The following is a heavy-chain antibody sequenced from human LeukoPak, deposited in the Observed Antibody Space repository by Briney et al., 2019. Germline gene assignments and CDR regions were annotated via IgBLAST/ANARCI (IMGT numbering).Heavy chain of an antibody. Sequence: GGSLRLSCAASGFTVSSNYMSWVRQAPGKGLEWVSVIYSGGSTYYADSVKGRFTISRDNSKNTLYLQMNSLRAEDTAVYYCARGVGSGSRLRAGDYWGQGTWSPSPQ. CDR1: GFTVSSNY. CDR3: ARGVGSGSRLRAGDY. D-gene: IGHD1-26*01. CDR2: IYSGGST. J-gene: IGHJ4*02. V-gene: IGHV3-53*01.